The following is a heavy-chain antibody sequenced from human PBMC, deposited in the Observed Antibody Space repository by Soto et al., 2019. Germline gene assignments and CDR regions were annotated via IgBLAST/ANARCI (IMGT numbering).Heavy chain of an antibody. CDR1: GYSFSSYW. V-gene: IGHV5-51*01. CDR3: ARDLRHLRVERFWGGYSDL. D-gene: IGHD3-3*01. J-gene: IGHJ4*02. CDR2: IYAGDSDT. Sequence: PGESLKISCKGSGYSFSSYWISWVRQMPGKGLEWMGIIYAGDSDTRYSPSFQGQVTISADKSISTAYLQWSSLKASDTAMYYCARDLRHLRVERFWGGYSDLWGQGTLVTVSS.